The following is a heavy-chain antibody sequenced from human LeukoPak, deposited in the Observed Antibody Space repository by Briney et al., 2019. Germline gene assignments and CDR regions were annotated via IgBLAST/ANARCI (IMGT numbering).Heavy chain of an antibody. CDR3: STVGLGYYFDY. D-gene: IGHD3-16*01. V-gene: IGHV4-34*01. CDR1: GGSFSGYY. CDR2: INHSGST. J-gene: IGHJ4*02. Sequence: SETLSLTCAVYGGSFSGYYWSWIRQPPGKGLEWIGEINHSGSTNYNPSLKSRVTISVDTSKNQFSLKLSSVTAADTAVYYCSTVGLGYYFDYWGQGILVTVSS.